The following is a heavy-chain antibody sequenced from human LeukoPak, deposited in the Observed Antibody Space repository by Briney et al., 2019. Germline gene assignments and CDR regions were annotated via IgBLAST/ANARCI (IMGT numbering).Heavy chain of an antibody. CDR1: GGSISSYY. V-gene: IGHV4-59*08. J-gene: IGHJ4*02. CDR3: ARVYDSSGYYDY. CDR2: IYYSGST. Sequence: SETLSLTCTVSGGSISSYYWSWIRQPPGKGLEWIGYIYYSGSTNYNPSLKSRVTISVDTSKNQFSLKLSSVTAADTAVYYCARVYDSSGYYDYWDQGTLVTVSS. D-gene: IGHD3-22*01.